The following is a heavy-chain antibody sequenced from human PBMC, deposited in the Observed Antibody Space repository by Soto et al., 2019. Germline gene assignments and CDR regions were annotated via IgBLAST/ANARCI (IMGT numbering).Heavy chain of an antibody. CDR3: AKIPHWSPERRNFDY. V-gene: IGHV3-23*01. J-gene: IGHJ4*02. CDR1: GFTFSLYA. Sequence: GGSLRLSCAASGFTFSLYAMSWVRQAPGKGLEWVSVISGSGDRTYYADSVKGRFTIPRDNFKNTVYLEMNSLGAEDTAVYYCAKIPHWSPERRNFDYWGRGTLVTVSS. D-gene: IGHD1-1*01. CDR2: ISGSGDRT.